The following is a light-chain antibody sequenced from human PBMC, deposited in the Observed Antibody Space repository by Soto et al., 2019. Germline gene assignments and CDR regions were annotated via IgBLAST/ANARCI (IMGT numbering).Light chain of an antibody. J-gene: IGLJ1*01. CDR3: QTSDSGLFGLI. V-gene: IGLV6-57*04. Sequence: NFMLTQPHSVSESPGKTVTISCTRSSGSIASNYVQWYHQRPGSAPTIVMYEDNQRPSGVPDRFSGSKSGTSASLAITGLQADDEADYYCQTSDSGLFGLIFGTGTKLTVL. CDR2: EDN. CDR1: SGSIASNY.